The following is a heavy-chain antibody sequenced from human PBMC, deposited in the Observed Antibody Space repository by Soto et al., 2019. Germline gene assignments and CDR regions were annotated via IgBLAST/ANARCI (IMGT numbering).Heavy chain of an antibody. CDR1: GFTFSTYA. V-gene: IGHV3-23*01. CDR3: AKDYPEVGGQWAPAKLFDY. J-gene: IGHJ4*02. Sequence: GGSLRLSCAASGFTFSTYAMSWVRQAPGKGLEWVSSITSGYSTYYADSVKGRFTISRDNSKNTLHLDMNSLRAEDTAEYYCAKDYPEVGGQWAPAKLFDYWGQGDLVTVSS. D-gene: IGHD6-19*01. CDR2: ITSGYST.